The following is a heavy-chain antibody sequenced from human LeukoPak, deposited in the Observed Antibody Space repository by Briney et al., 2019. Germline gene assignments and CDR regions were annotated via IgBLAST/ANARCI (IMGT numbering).Heavy chain of an antibody. CDR2: ISYDGSNK. Sequence: GGSLRLSCAASGFSFRNYGMHWVRQAPGKGLDWVAVISYDGSNKYYADSVKGRFTISRDNSKNTLYLQMNSLRAEDTAVYYCAKVRYFGPSAFDIWGQGTMVTVSS. D-gene: IGHD3-9*01. V-gene: IGHV3-30*18. J-gene: IGHJ3*02. CDR1: GFSFRNYG. CDR3: AKVRYFGPSAFDI.